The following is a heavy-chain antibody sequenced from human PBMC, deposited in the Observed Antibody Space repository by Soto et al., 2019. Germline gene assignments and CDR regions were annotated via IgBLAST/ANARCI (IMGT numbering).Heavy chain of an antibody. D-gene: IGHD6-19*01. Sequence: QVQLQESGPGLVKPSETLSLTCTVSGGSISGSYWTWIRQPPGKGLEWIGNIHYSGSTSYNPSLKRRVTMSVDTSENQLSLKLVSVTAADTAVYYCARGRITVAGLTPWGQGTLVTVS. CDR2: IHYSGST. CDR1: GGSISGSY. J-gene: IGHJ5*02. CDR3: ARGRITVAGLTP. V-gene: IGHV4-59*12.